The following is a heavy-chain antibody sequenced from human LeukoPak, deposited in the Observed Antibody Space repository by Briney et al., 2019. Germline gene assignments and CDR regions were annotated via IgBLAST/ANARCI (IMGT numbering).Heavy chain of an antibody. CDR1: GYTFTSYD. Sequence: ASVKVSCKASGYTFTSYDINWVRQATGQGLEWMGWMNPNSGNTGYAQKFQGRVTMTRNTSISTAYMELSSPRSEDTAVYYCVAATPFTTPGLDYWGQGTLVTVSS. CDR3: VAATPFTTPGLDY. D-gene: IGHD2-15*01. CDR2: MNPNSGNT. V-gene: IGHV1-8*01. J-gene: IGHJ4*02.